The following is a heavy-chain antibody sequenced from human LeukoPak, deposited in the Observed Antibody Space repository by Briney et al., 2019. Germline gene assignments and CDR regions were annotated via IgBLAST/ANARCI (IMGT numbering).Heavy chain of an antibody. Sequence: PGGSLRLSCAASGFTFSSYWMHWVRQAPGKGLEWVSIIGGVSESFYYADSVKGRFTVSRDNSKDTLYLQINSLRDEDTAVYYCARRWLGDPYGMDVWGQGTTVSVSS. J-gene: IGHJ6*02. CDR2: IGGVSESF. CDR1: GFTFSSYW. CDR3: ARRWLGDPYGMDV. V-gene: IGHV3-23*01. D-gene: IGHD3-10*01.